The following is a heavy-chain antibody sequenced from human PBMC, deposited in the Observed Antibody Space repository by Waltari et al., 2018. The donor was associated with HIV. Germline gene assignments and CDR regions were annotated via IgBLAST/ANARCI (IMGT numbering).Heavy chain of an antibody. CDR2: INSEGSST. CDR3: ARGDGYAYPN. CDR1: GIPFSCYW. D-gene: IGHD5-12*01. V-gene: IGHV3-74*01. Sequence: EVPLVQSGGGLVQPGGSLRLSCPASGIPFSCYWMHWVRQAPGKGLVWVSRINSEGSSTSYADSVKGRFTISRDNAKNTLYLQMNSLRVEDTAVYYCARGDGYAYPNWGQGTLVTVSS. J-gene: IGHJ4*02.